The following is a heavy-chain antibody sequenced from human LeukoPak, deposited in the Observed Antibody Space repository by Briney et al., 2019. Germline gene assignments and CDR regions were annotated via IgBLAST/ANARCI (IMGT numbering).Heavy chain of an antibody. CDR2: ISYDGSNK. CDR3: ARGAYCGADCHSGPDY. CDR1: GFTFSSYG. V-gene: IGHV3-30*03. Sequence: GGSLRLSCAASGFTFSSYGMHWVRQAPGKGLEWVAVISYDGSNKYYADSVKGRFTISRDNSKNTLYLQMNSLRDEDTAVYYCARGAYCGADCHSGPDYWGQGTLVTVSS. J-gene: IGHJ4*02. D-gene: IGHD2-21*02.